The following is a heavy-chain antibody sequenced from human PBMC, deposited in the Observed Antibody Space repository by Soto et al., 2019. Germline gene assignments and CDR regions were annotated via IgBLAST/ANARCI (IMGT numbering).Heavy chain of an antibody. D-gene: IGHD6-19*01. CDR1: GFSCSPYG. CDR2: IWYDGSNK. Sequence: GGSLRLSCGASGFSCSPYGMHWVLQAPGKGLEWVAVIWYDGSNKYYVDSVRGRFTISRDNSKNTLYLQMNSLRAEDTAVYYCARQGSYSSGWNIDYWGQGNLVTVSS. J-gene: IGHJ4*02. CDR3: ARQGSYSSGWNIDY. V-gene: IGHV3-33*01.